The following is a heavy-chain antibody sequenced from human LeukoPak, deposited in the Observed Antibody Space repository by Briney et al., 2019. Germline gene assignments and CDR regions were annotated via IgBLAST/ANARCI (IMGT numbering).Heavy chain of an antibody. D-gene: IGHD3-22*01. CDR3: ARHQIAYYDSSGYPGWFDP. CDR1: GGSISSYY. CDR2: IYYSGST. Sequence: PSETLSLTCTVSGGSISSYYWSWIRQPPGKGLEWIGYIYYSGSTNYSPSLKSRVTISVDTSKNQFSLKLSSVTAADTAVYYCARHQIAYYDSSGYPGWFDPWGQGTLVTVSS. J-gene: IGHJ5*02. V-gene: IGHV4-59*01.